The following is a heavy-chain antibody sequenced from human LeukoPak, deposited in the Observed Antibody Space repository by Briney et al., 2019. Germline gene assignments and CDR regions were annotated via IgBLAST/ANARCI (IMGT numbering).Heavy chain of an antibody. D-gene: IGHD3-10*01. J-gene: IGHJ4*02. V-gene: IGHV1-2*02. CDR3: ARDGRITMVRGVIPNDY. Sequence: GASVKVSCKASGYTFTGYYMHWVRQAPGQGLEWMGWINPNSGGTNYAQKFQGRVTMTRDTSISTAYMELSRLRSDDTAVYYCARDGRITMVRGVIPNDYWGQGTLVTVSS. CDR2: INPNSGGT. CDR1: GYTFTGYY.